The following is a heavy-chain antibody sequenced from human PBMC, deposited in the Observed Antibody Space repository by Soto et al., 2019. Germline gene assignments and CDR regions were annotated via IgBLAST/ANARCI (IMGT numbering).Heavy chain of an antibody. Sequence: GGSLRLSCAASGFSFSSAWVYWVRQAPGKGLEWVGRIKSKTDGGTTDYAAPVKGRFTISRDDSKNTLYLQMNSLKTEDTAVYYCTTLSITIFGVVLMDVWGQGTTVTVSS. CDR1: GFSFSSAW. CDR2: IKSKTDGGTT. V-gene: IGHV3-15*07. J-gene: IGHJ6*02. CDR3: TTLSITIFGVVLMDV. D-gene: IGHD3-3*01.